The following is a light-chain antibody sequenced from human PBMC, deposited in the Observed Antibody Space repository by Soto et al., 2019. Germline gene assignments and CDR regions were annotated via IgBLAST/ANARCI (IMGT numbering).Light chain of an antibody. CDR3: SSYTTSSTYV. Sequence: QSALTQPASVSGSPGQSVILSCSGTSGDIGAYDHVAWFQQHPGEVPKLLLRDVTNRPSGVSGRFSGSKSGNTASLTISGLQAEDEAHYYCSSYTTSSTYVFGTGTKLTVL. V-gene: IGLV2-14*03. J-gene: IGLJ1*01. CDR2: DVT. CDR1: SGDIGAYDH.